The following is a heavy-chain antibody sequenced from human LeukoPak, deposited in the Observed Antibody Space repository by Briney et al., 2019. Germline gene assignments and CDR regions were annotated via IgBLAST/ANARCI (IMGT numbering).Heavy chain of an antibody. Sequence: GGSLRLSCAASGFTFSGYAMSWVRQAPGKGLEWVSAISGSGGSTYYADSVKGRFTISRDNSKNTLYLQMNSLRAEDTAVYYCAKGGQQLGSFWGYWGQGTLVTVSS. D-gene: IGHD6-13*01. J-gene: IGHJ4*02. CDR3: AKGGQQLGSFWGY. CDR1: GFTFSGYA. CDR2: ISGSGGST. V-gene: IGHV3-23*01.